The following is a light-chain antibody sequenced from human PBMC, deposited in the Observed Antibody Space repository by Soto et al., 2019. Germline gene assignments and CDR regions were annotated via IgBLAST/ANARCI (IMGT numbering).Light chain of an antibody. V-gene: IGKV1-5*01. J-gene: IGKJ1*01. Sequence: ESPMTQSPSTLSASLGDRVTITCRASQSVSSWLAWYQQKPGKAPKLLIYDASSLESGVPSRFSGSGSGTEFTLTISSLQPDDFATYYCQQYNSYWTFGQGTKVDI. CDR1: QSVSSW. CDR3: QQYNSYWT. CDR2: DAS.